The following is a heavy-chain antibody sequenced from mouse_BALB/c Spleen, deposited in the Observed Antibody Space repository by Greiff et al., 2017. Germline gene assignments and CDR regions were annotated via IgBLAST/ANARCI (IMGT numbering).Heavy chain of an antibody. CDR3: ARYDYDGERYFDV. D-gene: IGHD2-4*01. CDR1: GFSLTGYG. Sequence: VQLQESGPGLVAPSQSLSITCTVSGFSLTGYGVNWVRQPPGKGLEWLGMIWGDGSTDYNSALKSRLSISKDNSKSQVFLKMNSLQTDDTARYYCARYDYDGERYFDVWGAGTTVTVSS. CDR2: IWGDGST. V-gene: IGHV2-6-7*01. J-gene: IGHJ1*01.